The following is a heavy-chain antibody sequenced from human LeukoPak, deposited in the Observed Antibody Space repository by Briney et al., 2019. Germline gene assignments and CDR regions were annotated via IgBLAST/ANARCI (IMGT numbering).Heavy chain of an antibody. J-gene: IGHJ3*02. D-gene: IGHD1-7*01. V-gene: IGHV4-38-2*01. CDR2: IYHSGST. CDR3: ARALGWGNYDAFDI. CDR1: GYSISSGYY. Sequence: SETLSLTCAVSGYSISSGYYWGWIRQPPGKGLEWIGSIYHSGSTYYNPSLKSRVTISVDASKNQFSLKLSSVTAADTAVYYCARALGWGNYDAFDIWGQGTMVTVSS.